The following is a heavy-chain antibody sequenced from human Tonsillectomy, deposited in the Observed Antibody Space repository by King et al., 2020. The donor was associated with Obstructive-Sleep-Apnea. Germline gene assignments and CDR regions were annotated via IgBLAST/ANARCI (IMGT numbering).Heavy chain of an antibody. J-gene: IGHJ6*02. D-gene: IGHD6-6*01. V-gene: IGHV4-39*07. CDR1: GGSISSSSYY. CDR2: IYYSGRT. Sequence: QLQESGPGLVKPSETLSLTCTVSGGSISSSSYYWGWIRQPPGKGLEWIGSIYYSGRTYYNPSLKSRVTISVDTSKNQFSLKLSSVTAADTAVYYCAALYSSSSPFGVYYYGMDVWGQGTTVTVSS. CDR3: AALYSSSSPFGVYYYGMDV.